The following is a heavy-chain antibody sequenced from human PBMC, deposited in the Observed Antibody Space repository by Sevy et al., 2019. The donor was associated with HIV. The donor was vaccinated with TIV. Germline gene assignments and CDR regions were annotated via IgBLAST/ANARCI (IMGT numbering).Heavy chain of an antibody. J-gene: IGHJ4*02. D-gene: IGHD6-13*01. V-gene: IGHV3-33*08. CDR2: IWYDGSSQ. Sequence: GGSLRLSCAASGFIFSTYGMHWVRQAPGKGLEWVALIWYDGSSQYYADSVQGRFTIYRDNSKNTLDLQMNSLRAEDTAVYYCVSGASIAAAGNFAYWGQGTLVTVSS. CDR1: GFIFSTYG. CDR3: VSGASIAAAGNFAY.